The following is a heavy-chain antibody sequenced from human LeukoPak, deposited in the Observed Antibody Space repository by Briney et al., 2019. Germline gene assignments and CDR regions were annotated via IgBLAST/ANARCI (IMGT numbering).Heavy chain of an antibody. D-gene: IGHD4-17*01. CDR2: INSDGSST. CDR1: GFTFSSYW. CDR3: ARDSDYGDYGADY. V-gene: IGHV3-74*01. J-gene: IGHJ4*02. Sequence: GGSLRLSCAASGFTFSSYWMHWVRQAPGEGLVWVSRINSDGSSTSYADSVKGRFTISRDNAKNTLYLQMNSLRAEDTAVYYCARDSDYGDYGADYWGQGTLVTVSS.